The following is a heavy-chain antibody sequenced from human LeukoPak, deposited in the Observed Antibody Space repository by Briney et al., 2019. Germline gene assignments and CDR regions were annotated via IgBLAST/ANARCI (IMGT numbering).Heavy chain of an antibody. V-gene: IGHV3-23*01. Sequence: GGSLRLSCAASGFTFSNYEMNWVRQAPGKGLEWVSAISDSGGFTYYVDSVKGRFTISRDNSKKTLYLQMNGLRAEDTALYYCAKEDLYDGMDVWGKGTTVTVSS. CDR2: ISDSGGFT. CDR3: AKEDLYDGMDV. CDR1: GFTFSNYE. J-gene: IGHJ6*04.